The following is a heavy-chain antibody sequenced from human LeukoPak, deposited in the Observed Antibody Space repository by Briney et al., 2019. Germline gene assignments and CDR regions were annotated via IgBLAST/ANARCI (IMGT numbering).Heavy chain of an antibody. CDR2: ISGSGGST. J-gene: IGHJ4*02. Sequence: PGGSLRLSCAASGFTFSNYAMSWVRQAPGKGLEWVSGISGSGGSTYYADSVKGRFTISRDTSKNTLYLQMNSLRAEDTAVYYCAKAPYCTNGVCYNRCYFDYWGQGTLVTVSS. V-gene: IGHV3-23*01. D-gene: IGHD2-8*01. CDR1: GFTFSNYA. CDR3: AKAPYCTNGVCYNRCYFDY.